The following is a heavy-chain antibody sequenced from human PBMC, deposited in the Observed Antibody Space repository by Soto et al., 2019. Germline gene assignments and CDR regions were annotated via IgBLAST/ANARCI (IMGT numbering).Heavy chain of an antibody. D-gene: IGHD2-8*01. CDR1: GGSISSGGYS. V-gene: IGHV4-61*08. CDR2: IYYSGST. J-gene: IGHJ4*02. Sequence: PSETLSLTCAVSGGSISSGGYSWSWIRQPPGKGLEWIGYIYYSGSTNYNPSLKSRVTISVDTSKNQFSLKLSSVTAADTAVYYCARMLVGALQYFDYWGQGTLVTVSS. CDR3: ARMLVGALQYFDY.